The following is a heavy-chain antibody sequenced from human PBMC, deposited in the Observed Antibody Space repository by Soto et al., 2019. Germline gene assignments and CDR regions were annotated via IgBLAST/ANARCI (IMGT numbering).Heavy chain of an antibody. Sequence: GVLRLSCASSVFTFSTAWMNWFRQAPGKGLEWVGRIKSKTDGGTTDYAAPVKGRFTISRDDSKNTLYLQMNSLKTEDTAVYYCTTGRYSSSWAHFDYWGQGTLVTVSS. J-gene: IGHJ4*02. CDR3: TTGRYSSSWAHFDY. D-gene: IGHD6-13*01. V-gene: IGHV3-15*07. CDR1: VFTFSTAW. CDR2: IKSKTDGGTT.